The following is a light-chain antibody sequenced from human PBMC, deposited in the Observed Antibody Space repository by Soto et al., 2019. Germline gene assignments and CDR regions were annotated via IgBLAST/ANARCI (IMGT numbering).Light chain of an antibody. J-gene: IGKJ5*01. Sequence: IVLTQSQPTLFLSPGERAALSCRASPSVTNYLAWYQQKPGQAPRLLIYDASNRATGIPARFSGSGSATEFTLPISSLQSEDSAVYYCQRYNNWPPITFGQGTRVEIK. V-gene: IGKV3D-15*01. CDR1: PSVTNY. CDR2: DAS. CDR3: QRYNNWPPIT.